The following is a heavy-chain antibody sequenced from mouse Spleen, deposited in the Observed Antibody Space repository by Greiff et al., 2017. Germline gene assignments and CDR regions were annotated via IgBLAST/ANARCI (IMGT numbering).Heavy chain of an antibody. CDR1: GFTFSSYY. Sequence: EVKLVESGGGLVKRGGSLKLSCAASGFTFSSYYMSWVRQTPEKRLEWVATISSGGGSTYYPDSVKGRFTISRDNAKNTLYLQMSSLNSEDTAVYYCARGLLRYHYFDYWGQGTTLTVSS. J-gene: IGHJ2*01. CDR2: ISSGGGST. CDR3: ARGLLRYHYFDY. V-gene: IGHV5-9*04. D-gene: IGHD1-1*01.